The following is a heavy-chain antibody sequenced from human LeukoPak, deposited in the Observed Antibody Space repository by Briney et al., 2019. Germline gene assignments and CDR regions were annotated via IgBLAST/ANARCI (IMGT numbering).Heavy chain of an antibody. Sequence: GGSLRLSCAASGFTFSTYVMAWVRQAPGKGLEWVSGISASGSGTYYADSVKGRFTISRDNSKNTLYLQMNSLRAEDTAVYDCARAYYYHYYMDVWGKGTMVTVSS. CDR1: GFTFSTYV. V-gene: IGHV3-23*01. CDR2: ISASGSGT. CDR3: ARAYYYHYYMDV. J-gene: IGHJ6*03.